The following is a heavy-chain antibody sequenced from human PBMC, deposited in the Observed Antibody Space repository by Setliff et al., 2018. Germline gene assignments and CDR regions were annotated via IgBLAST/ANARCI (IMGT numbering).Heavy chain of an antibody. Sequence: GASVKVSCKASGYTFTSYGFSWVRQAPRQGLEWMGIINPSGGSTSYAQKFQGRVTMTTDTSTSTAYMELRGLRFDDTAVYYCARVEGSWFDPWGQGTLVTVSS. V-gene: IGHV1-18*01. D-gene: IGHD2-15*01. CDR1: GYTFTSYG. CDR2: INPSGGST. J-gene: IGHJ5*02. CDR3: ARVEGSWFDP.